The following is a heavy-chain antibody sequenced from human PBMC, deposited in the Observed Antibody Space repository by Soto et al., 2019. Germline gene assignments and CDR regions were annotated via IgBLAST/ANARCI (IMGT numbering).Heavy chain of an antibody. CDR2: IIPIFGTA. CDR3: GRYEGYNSGAAGDMDV. J-gene: IGHJ6*02. V-gene: IGHV1-69*12. CDR1: GGTFSSYA. D-gene: IGHD5-12*01. Sequence: VQLVQSGAEVKKPGSSVKVSCKASGGTFSSYAISWVRQAPGQGLEWMGGIIPIFGTANYAQKFQGRVTFPADQSTSTAYMELCSLRSEHTAVYYCGRYEGYNSGAAGDMDVGGQGTTVTVSS.